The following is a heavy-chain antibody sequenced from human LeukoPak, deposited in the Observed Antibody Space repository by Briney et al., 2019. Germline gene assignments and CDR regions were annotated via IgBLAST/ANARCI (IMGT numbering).Heavy chain of an antibody. CDR3: AGVWGPSSAWPWAFEY. CDR1: GFTFSRYY. Sequence: GSPRLSCAPSGFTFSRYYMNLVRPTPGEGVEWVSNFYHRDRNTHYADSVNGRFTISRDDFLNMVYLQMSGLRAEDTALYYCAGVWGPSSAWPWAFEYWGQGTLVTVSS. D-gene: IGHD6-13*01. CDR2: FYHRDRNT. V-gene: IGHV3-23*05. J-gene: IGHJ4*02.